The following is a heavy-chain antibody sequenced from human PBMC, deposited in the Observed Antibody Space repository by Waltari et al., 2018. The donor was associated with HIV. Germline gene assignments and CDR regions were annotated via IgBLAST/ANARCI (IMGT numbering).Heavy chain of an antibody. CDR1: GFSFRSFV. J-gene: IGHJ4*02. Sequence: EVQLLESGGGVVQPGGSLSLSCAASGFSFRSFVLPWVRQAPEKGLECVSGIGGGDDIYYAESVKCRFTISRDNSKNTVYLQMKSLRVEDTAIYYCARDRLHSNGLWDPAEHWGQGTLVTVSS. D-gene: IGHD2-8*01. V-gene: IGHV3-23*01. CDR2: IGGGDDI. CDR3: ARDRLHSNGLWDPAEH.